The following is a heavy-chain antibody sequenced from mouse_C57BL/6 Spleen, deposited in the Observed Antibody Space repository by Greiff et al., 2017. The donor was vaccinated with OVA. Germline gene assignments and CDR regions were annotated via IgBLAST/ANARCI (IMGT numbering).Heavy chain of an antibody. CDR1: GYTFTSYG. CDR2: IYIGNGYT. D-gene: IGHD1-1*01. V-gene: IGHV1-58*01. CDR3: ARVTTVVAPHFDY. J-gene: IGHJ2*01. Sequence: VQLQQSGAELVRPGSSVKMSCKTSGYTFTSYGINWVKQRPGPGLEWIGYIYIGNGYTEYNEKFKGKATLTSDTSSSTAYLQLSSLTSEDSAIYFCARVTTVVAPHFDYWGQGTTLTVSS.